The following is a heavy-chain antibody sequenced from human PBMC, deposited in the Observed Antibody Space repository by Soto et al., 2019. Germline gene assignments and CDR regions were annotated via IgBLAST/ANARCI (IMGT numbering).Heavy chain of an antibody. D-gene: IGHD1-26*01. V-gene: IGHV4-61*01. Sequence: QVQLQESGPGLVKPSETLSLTCTVSGASVSSGNYYWSWIRQPPGKGLECIGYISYSGSTNYNPSLKSRVTISIDTSKNQFSLKLTSVTAADTAVYYCARGSGSYCAYWGQGTLVTVSS. CDR3: ARGSGSYCAY. CDR2: ISYSGST. CDR1: GASVSSGNYY. J-gene: IGHJ4*02.